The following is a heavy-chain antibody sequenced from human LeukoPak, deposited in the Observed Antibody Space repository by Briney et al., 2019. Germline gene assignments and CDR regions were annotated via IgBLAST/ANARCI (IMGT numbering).Heavy chain of an antibody. CDR2: ITGSGRGT. V-gene: IGHV3-23*01. CDR1: GLTFSNYA. J-gene: IGHJ3*02. Sequence: GESLRLSCTASGLTFSNYATTWVRQAPGKGLEWASSITGSGRGTYYADSVKGRFSVSRDNSQNTVFLHMNSLRADDTALYYCSKDPNGDYVGAFDMWGPGTMVTVSS. CDR3: SKDPNGDYVGAFDM. D-gene: IGHD4-17*01.